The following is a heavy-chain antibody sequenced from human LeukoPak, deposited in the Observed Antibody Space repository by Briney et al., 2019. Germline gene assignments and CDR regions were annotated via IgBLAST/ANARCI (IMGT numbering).Heavy chain of an antibody. CDR3: ARESATVKTFDY. Sequence: ASVKLSCKASGYTFTGYYMHWVRQAPGQGLEWMGWIDPNSGGTNYAQKFQGRVTMTRDTSISTAYMELRRLRSDDTAVYYCARESATVKTFDYWGQGALVTVSS. D-gene: IGHD4-17*01. V-gene: IGHV1-2*02. CDR2: IDPNSGGT. CDR1: GYTFTGYY. J-gene: IGHJ4*02.